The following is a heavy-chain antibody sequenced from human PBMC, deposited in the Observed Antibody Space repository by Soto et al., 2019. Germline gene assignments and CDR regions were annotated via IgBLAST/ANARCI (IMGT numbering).Heavy chain of an antibody. V-gene: IGHV3-48*02. CDR2: ISSTSFTI. Sequence: PGGSLRLSCAASGFMFSSYTINWVRQAPGKGLEWVSSISSTSFTIYYADSVKGRFTISRENAKNSLYLEMDSLRDEDTAVYYCAREEARYYFALHVRGLGTTVTVSS. J-gene: IGHJ6*01. CDR1: GFMFSSYT. CDR3: AREEARYYFALHV.